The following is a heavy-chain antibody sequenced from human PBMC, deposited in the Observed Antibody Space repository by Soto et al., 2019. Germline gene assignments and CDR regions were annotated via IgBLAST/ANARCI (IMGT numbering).Heavy chain of an antibody. V-gene: IGHV3-21*01. CDR1: GFTFSGHT. Sequence: EVQLVESGGGLVKPGGSLRLSCAASGFTFSGHTINWVRQAPGKGLEWVSFVSSSSSYIYYADSVKGRFTVSRDNAEKSLYLQMNSLRAEDTAIYYCARCMGFDGSGYAFFDSWGQGTLVTVSS. CDR2: VSSSSSYI. D-gene: IGHD3-10*01. CDR3: ARCMGFDGSGYAFFDS. J-gene: IGHJ4*02.